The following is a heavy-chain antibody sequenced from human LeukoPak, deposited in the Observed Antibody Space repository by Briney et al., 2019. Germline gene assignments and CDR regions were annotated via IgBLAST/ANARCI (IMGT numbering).Heavy chain of an antibody. CDR3: AKGGGRGSSGQIDY. CDR1: GFTFSSYG. D-gene: IGHD1-26*01. CDR2: IRYDGSNK. J-gene: IGHJ4*02. Sequence: GGSLRLSCAASGFTFSSYGMRWVRQAPGKGLEWVAFIRYDGSNKYYADSVKGRFTISRDNSKNTLYLQMNSLRAEDTAVYYCAKGGGRGSSGQIDYWGQGTLVTVSS. V-gene: IGHV3-30*02.